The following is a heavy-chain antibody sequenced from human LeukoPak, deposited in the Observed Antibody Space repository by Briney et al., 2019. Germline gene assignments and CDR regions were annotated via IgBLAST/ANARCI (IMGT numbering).Heavy chain of an antibody. V-gene: IGHV4-39*01. CDR3: ARHVTVVYRDY. Sequence: SETLSLTCTVSGGSISSSSYYWGWLRQPPGKGLEWIGSIYYSGSTYYNPSLKSRVTISVDTSKKQFSLKMSLVTDAKPAEYCCARHVTVVYRDYWGQGTLVTVSS. J-gene: IGHJ4*02. D-gene: IGHD1-20*01. CDR2: IYYSGST. CDR1: GGSISSSSYY.